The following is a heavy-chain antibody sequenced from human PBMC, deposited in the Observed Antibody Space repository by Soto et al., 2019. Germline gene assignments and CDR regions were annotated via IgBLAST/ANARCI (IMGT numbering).Heavy chain of an antibody. CDR3: ARTMVRGVIKSYYYYGMDV. V-gene: IGHV1-8*01. Sequence: QVQLVQSGAEVKKPGASVKVSCKASGYTFTSYDINWVRQATGQGLEWMGWMNPNSGNTGYAQKCPGRVTMTRNTSISTAYMELSSLRSEDTAVYYCARTMVRGVIKSYYYYGMDVWGQGTTVTVSS. D-gene: IGHD3-10*01. CDR1: GYTFTSYD. CDR2: MNPNSGNT. J-gene: IGHJ6*02.